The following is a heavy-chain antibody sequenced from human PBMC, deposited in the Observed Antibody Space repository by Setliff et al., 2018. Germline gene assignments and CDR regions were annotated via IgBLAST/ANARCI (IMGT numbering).Heavy chain of an antibody. V-gene: IGHV3-23*01. CDR3: AKFSSVPGSRFFDY. CDR1: GFTFSSSS. Sequence: GGSLRLSCAASGFTFSSSSMTWVRQAPGKGLEWVSAINSGGSSTYYADPVKGRFTISRDNSKNTLYLQMNSLRAEDTAIYSCAKFSSVPGSRFFDYWGQGALVTVSS. D-gene: IGHD2-2*01. CDR2: INSGGSST. J-gene: IGHJ4*02.